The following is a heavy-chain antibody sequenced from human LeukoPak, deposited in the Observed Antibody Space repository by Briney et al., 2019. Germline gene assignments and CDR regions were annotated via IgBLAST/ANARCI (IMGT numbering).Heavy chain of an antibody. CDR2: INSDGSST. CDR1: GFTFSSYW. D-gene: IGHD5-24*01. CDR3: ARVDGRLQPFDY. J-gene: IGHJ4*02. V-gene: IGHV3-74*01. Sequence: GGSLRLSCAASGFTFSSYWMHCVRQAPGKGLVWVSRINSDGSSTSYADSVKGRFTISRDNAKNTLYLQMNSLRAEDTAVYNCARVDGRLQPFDYWGQGTLVTVSS.